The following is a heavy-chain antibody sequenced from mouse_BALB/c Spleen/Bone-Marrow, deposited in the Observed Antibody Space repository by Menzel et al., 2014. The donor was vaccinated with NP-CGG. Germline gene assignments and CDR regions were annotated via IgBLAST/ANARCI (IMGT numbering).Heavy chain of an antibody. CDR1: GFDFSRYW. V-gene: IGHV4-1*02. J-gene: IGHJ3*01. D-gene: IGHD2-3*01. CDR2: INPESNTI. CDR3: ARLGYYGWFAY. Sequence: EVKLQESGGGLVQPGGSLKLSCAASGFDFSRYWMSWVRQAPGKGLQWIGEINPESNTINYTPSLKDQFIISRDNAKNTLYLQMSKVRSEDTALYCCARLGYYGWFAYWGQGTLVTVSA.